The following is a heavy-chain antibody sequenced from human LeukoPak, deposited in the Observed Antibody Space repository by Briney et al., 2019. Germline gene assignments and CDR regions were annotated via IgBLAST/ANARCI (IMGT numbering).Heavy chain of an antibody. Sequence: PGGSLRLSCAASGFTVSSNYMSWVRQAPGKGLEWVSVIYSGGSTYYADSVKGRFTISRDNSKNTLYLQMNSLRAQDTAVYYCARDYYASSGYLDYWGQGTLVSVSS. CDR2: IYSGGST. J-gene: IGHJ4*02. CDR3: ARDYYASSGYLDY. D-gene: IGHD3-22*01. V-gene: IGHV3-66*02. CDR1: GFTVSSNY.